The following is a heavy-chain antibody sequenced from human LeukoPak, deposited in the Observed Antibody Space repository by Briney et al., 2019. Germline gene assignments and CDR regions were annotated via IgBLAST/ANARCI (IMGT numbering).Heavy chain of an antibody. V-gene: IGHV3-23*01. D-gene: IGHD3-10*01. CDR2: ISGSGGST. J-gene: IGHJ4*02. Sequence: PGGSLRLSCAASGFTFSSYAMSWVRQAPGKGLEWVSAISGSGGSTYNADSVKGRFTISRDNSKNTLYLQMNSLRAEDTAVYYCAKSVVRGVTLPDYWGQGTLVTVSS. CDR1: GFTFSSYA. CDR3: AKSVVRGVTLPDY.